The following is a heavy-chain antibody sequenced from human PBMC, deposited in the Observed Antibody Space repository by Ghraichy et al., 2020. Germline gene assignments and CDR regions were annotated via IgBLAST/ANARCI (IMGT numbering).Heavy chain of an antibody. J-gene: IGHJ4*02. V-gene: IGHV4-34*01. Sequence: SETLSLTCAVYGGSFSGYYWSWIRQPPGKGLEWIGEINHSGSTNYNPSLKSRVTISVDTSKNQFSLKLSSVTAADTAVYYCARGYGDPIDYWGQGTLVTVSS. CDR1: GGSFSGYY. CDR3: ARGYGDPIDY. CDR2: INHSGST. D-gene: IGHD4-17*01.